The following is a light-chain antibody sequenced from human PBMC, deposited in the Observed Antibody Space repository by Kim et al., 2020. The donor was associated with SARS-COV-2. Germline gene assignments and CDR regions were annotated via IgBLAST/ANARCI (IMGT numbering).Light chain of an antibody. V-gene: IGLV3-1*01. CDR3: QAWDTRTAVV. CDR1: TLGDKY. J-gene: IGLJ2*01. CDR2: QDT. Sequence: SYELTQPPSASVAPEQTASITCSGDTLGDKYACWYQQKPGQSPVLVIYQDTKRPSGSPELFSGSNSGNTATLTISGTQVMDVADYYCQAWDTRTAVVFGGGTQLTFL.